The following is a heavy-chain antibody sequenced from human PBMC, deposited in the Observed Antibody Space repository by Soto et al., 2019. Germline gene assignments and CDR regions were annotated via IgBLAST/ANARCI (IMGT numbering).Heavy chain of an antibody. V-gene: IGHV3-15*07. Sequence: GGSLRLSCAASGFTFSNAWMNWVRQAPGKGLEWVGRIKSKTDGGTTDYAAPVKGRLTISRDDSKNTLYLQMNSLKTEDTAVYYCTSLIVATIPAPFDYWGQGTLVTVSS. CDR1: GFTFSNAW. D-gene: IGHD5-12*01. CDR3: TSLIVATIPAPFDY. CDR2: IKSKTDGGTT. J-gene: IGHJ4*02.